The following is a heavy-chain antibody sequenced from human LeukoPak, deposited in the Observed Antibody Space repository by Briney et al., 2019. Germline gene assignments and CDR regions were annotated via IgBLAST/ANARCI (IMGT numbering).Heavy chain of an antibody. Sequence: GGSLRLSCAASGFTFDDYAMHWVRQAPGKGLEWVSGISWNSGSIGYADSVKGRFTISRDNAKNSLYLQMNSLRAEDTALYYCAKERSGYYSYFDYWGQGTLVTVSS. CDR2: ISWNSGSI. CDR3: AKERSGYYSYFDY. V-gene: IGHV3-9*01. D-gene: IGHD3-22*01. CDR1: GFTFDDYA. J-gene: IGHJ4*02.